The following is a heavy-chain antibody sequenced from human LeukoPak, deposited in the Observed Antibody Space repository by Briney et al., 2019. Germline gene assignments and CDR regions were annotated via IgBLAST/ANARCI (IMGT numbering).Heavy chain of an antibody. CDR3: ARAIIANRRGSWFDP. CDR2: IYYSGST. J-gene: IGHJ5*02. CDR1: GGSISSYY. V-gene: IGHV4-59*01. D-gene: IGHD3-16*01. Sequence: SETLSLTCTVSGGSISSYYWSWIRQPPGKGLEWIAYIYYSGSTNYNPSLKSRVTISVDTSKNQFSLKLSSVTAADTAVYYCARAIIANRRGSWFDPWGQGTLVTVSS.